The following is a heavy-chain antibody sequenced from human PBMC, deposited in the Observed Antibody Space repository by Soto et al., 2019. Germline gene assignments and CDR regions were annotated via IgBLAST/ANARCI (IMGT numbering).Heavy chain of an antibody. J-gene: IGHJ6*02. CDR1: GYTFTGYY. D-gene: IGHD2-2*01. Sequence: GASVKVSCKASGYTFTGYYMHWVRQAPGQGLEWMGGIIPFFDTANYAQQFQGRVTITADESTSTAYMELSSLRSEDTAVYYCARHDCISSSCYYYYYYVMDVWGQGTTVTVSS. V-gene: IGHV1-69*13. CDR3: ARHDCISSSCYYYYYYVMDV. CDR2: IIPFFDTA.